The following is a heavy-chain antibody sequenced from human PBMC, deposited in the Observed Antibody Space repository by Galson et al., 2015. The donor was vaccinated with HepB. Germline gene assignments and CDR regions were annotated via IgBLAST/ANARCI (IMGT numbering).Heavy chain of an antibody. V-gene: IGHV3-48*01. Sequence: SLRLSCAASGFTFSSYSMNWVRQAPGKGLEWVSYISSSSSTIYYADSVKGRFTISRDNAKNSLYLQMNSLRAEDTAVYYCARDYDYGDYFFDYWGQGTLVTVSS. CDR3: ARDYDYGDYFFDY. CDR1: GFTFSSYS. CDR2: ISSSSSTI. D-gene: IGHD4-17*01. J-gene: IGHJ4*02.